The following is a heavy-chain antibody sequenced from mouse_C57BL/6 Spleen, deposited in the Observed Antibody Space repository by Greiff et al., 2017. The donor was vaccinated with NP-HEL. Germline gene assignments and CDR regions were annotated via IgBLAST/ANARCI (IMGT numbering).Heavy chain of an antibody. J-gene: IGHJ4*01. D-gene: IGHD2-3*01. Sequence: EVQVVESGGGLVKPGGSLKLSCAASGFTFSDYGMHWVRQAPEKGLEWVAYISSGSSTIYYADTVKGRFTISRDNAKNTLFLQMTSLRSEDTAMDYCARNGYYDYYAMDYWGQGTSVTVSS. CDR2: ISSGSSTI. V-gene: IGHV5-17*01. CDR1: GFTFSDYG. CDR3: ARNGYYDYYAMDY.